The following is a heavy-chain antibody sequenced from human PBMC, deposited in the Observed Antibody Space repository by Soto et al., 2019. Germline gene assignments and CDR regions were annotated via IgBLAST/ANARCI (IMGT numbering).Heavy chain of an antibody. CDR1: GGSISSGGYS. D-gene: IGHD2-2*01. Sequence: PSETLSLTCAVSGGSISSGGYSWSWIRQPPGKGLEWIGYIYHSGSTYYNPSLKSPVTISVDRSKNQFSLKLSSVTAADTAVYYCARGGYCSSTSCQGLKYFDYWGQGTLVTVSS. CDR3: ARGGYCSSTSCQGLKYFDY. J-gene: IGHJ4*02. CDR2: IYHSGST. V-gene: IGHV4-30-2*01.